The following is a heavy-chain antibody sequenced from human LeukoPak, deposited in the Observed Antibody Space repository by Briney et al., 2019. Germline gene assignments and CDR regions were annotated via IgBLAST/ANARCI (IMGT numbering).Heavy chain of an antibody. CDR1: GFTFSSYA. V-gene: IGHV3-30-3*01. CDR2: ISYDGSNK. CDR3: AREYYYYYMDV. J-gene: IGHJ6*03. Sequence: GGSLRLSCAASGFTFSSYAMHWVRQAPGKGLEWVAVISYDGSNKYYADSVKGRFTISRDNSKNTLYLQMYSLRAEDTAVYYCAREYYYYYMDVWGKGTTVTVSS.